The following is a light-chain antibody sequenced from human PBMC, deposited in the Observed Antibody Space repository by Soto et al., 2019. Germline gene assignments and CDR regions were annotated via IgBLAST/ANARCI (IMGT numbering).Light chain of an antibody. Sequence: EIVMTQSPSTLSVSPGERATLSCRASQSISNCLAWYQQKPGEAPTLLIYYASTIETGVPARFSGSGSGTEFSLTISRSLHDDDSAYYCQQHNNISLRTFGQGTKVDIK. CDR2: YAS. CDR3: QQHNNISLRT. J-gene: IGKJ1*01. V-gene: IGKV3-15*01. CDR1: QSISNC.